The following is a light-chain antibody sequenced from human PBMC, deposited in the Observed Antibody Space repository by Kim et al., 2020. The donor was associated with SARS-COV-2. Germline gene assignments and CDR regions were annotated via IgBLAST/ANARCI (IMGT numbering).Light chain of an antibody. CDR2: GNT. Sequence: QSVLTQPPSVSGAPGQRVTISCTGSSSNIGAGYDVHWYQHLPGTAPKLLVYGNTNRPSGVPDRFSGSKSGASASLAITGLQAEDEADYYCQSYDYSLRGWVFGGGTQLTVL. V-gene: IGLV1-40*01. J-gene: IGLJ3*02. CDR3: QSYDYSLRGWV. CDR1: SSNIGAGYD.